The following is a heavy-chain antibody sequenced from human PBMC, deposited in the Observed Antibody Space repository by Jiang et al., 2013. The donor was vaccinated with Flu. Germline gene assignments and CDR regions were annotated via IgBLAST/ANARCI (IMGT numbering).Heavy chain of an antibody. Sequence: LSCAASGFTFSSYAMSWVRQAPGKGLEWVSAIGGSDDSTYYADSVKGRFTISRDNSKSTLYLQMNSLRAEDTAVYYCAKDRSSNWFQLFKDFWGQGTLVTVSS. CDR2: IGGSDDST. CDR1: GFTFSSYA. J-gene: IGHJ4*02. D-gene: IGHD4-11*01. CDR3: AKDRSSNWFQLFKDF. V-gene: IGHV3-23*01.